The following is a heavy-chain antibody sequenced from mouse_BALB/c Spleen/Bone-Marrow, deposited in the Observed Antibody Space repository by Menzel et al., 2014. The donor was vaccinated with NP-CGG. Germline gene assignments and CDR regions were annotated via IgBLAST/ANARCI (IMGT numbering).Heavy chain of an antibody. CDR3: ARGGISVDY. V-gene: IGHV1-80*01. J-gene: IGHJ2*01. Sequence: VQLQQSGAELVRPGSSVKISCKSSGYVFSTYWINWVKQRPGQGLEWIGQIYPGDGDTDFNGKFKDKATLTADESSNTAYMQLSSLTSEDSAVYFCARGGISVDYWGQGTTHTVSS. CDR1: GYVFSTYW. CDR2: IYPGDGDT.